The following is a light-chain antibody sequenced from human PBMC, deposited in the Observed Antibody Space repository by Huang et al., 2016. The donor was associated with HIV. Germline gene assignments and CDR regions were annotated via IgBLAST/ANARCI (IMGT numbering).Light chain of an antibody. CDR1: QSVSRF. J-gene: IGKJ4*01. V-gene: IGKV3-11*01. CDR2: YAS. CDR3: QQRSSWPRVT. Sequence: EIVLTQSPATLSLSPGERATLSCRASQSVSRFLAWYQQKAGQAPRLLIYYASNRAIDIPARCSGSGSGTEFTLTISSLEPEDFAVYYCQQRSSWPRVTFGGGTKVELK.